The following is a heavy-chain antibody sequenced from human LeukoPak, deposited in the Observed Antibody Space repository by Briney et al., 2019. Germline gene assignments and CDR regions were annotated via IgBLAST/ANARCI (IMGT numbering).Heavy chain of an antibody. V-gene: IGHV4-4*02. CDR1: GGSISSSNW. CDR3: ARVDSSGYSLPFDY. J-gene: IGHJ4*02. CDR2: IYHSGST. D-gene: IGHD3-22*01. Sequence: SETLSLTCAVSGGSISSSNWWSWVRQPPGKGLEWIGEIYHSGSTNYNPSLKSRVTISVDKSKNQFSLKLSSVTAADTAVYYCARVDSSGYSLPFDYWGQGTLVTVSS.